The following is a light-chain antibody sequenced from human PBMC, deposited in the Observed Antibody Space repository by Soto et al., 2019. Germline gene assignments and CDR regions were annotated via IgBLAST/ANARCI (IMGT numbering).Light chain of an antibody. V-gene: IGKV3-20*01. Sequence: EIVLTQSPGTLSLSPGERATLSCRASQSVSNNYLAWYQQKPGRAPRLLIYGASNWATGIPDRFSGSGSGTDFTLTISRLEPEDFAVYYCQQYGSSGTFGQGTKVEIK. CDR1: QSVSNNY. CDR3: QQYGSSGT. CDR2: GAS. J-gene: IGKJ1*01.